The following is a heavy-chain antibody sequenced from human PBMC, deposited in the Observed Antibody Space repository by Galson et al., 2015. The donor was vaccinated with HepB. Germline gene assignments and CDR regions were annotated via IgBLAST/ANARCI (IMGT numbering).Heavy chain of an antibody. J-gene: IGHJ3*02. CDR2: IDPSDSYT. V-gene: IGHV5-10-1*01. D-gene: IGHD6-13*01. Sequence: QSGAEVKKPGESLRISCKGSGYSFTSYWISWVRQMPGKGLEWMGRIDPSDSYTNYSPSFQGHVTISADKSISTAYLQWSSLKASDTAMYYCAQVHSSSWYEGPAHAFDIWGQGTMVTVSS. CDR3: AQVHSSSWYEGPAHAFDI. CDR1: GYSFTSYW.